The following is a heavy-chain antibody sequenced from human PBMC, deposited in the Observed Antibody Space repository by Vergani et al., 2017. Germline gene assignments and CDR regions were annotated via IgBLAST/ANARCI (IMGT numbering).Heavy chain of an antibody. V-gene: IGHV4-61*02. CDR2: IYTSGST. D-gene: IGHD2-8*01. J-gene: IGHJ4*02. Sequence: QVQLQESGPGLVKPSQTLSLTCTVSGGSISSGSYYWSWIRQPAGKGLEWIGRIYTSGSTNYNPSLKSRVIISVDTSKNQFSLKLSSVTAADTAVYYCPIAPSYPVMVYATPLLDYWSQGTLVTVSS. CDR3: PIAPSYPVMVYATPLLDY. CDR1: GGSISSGSYY.